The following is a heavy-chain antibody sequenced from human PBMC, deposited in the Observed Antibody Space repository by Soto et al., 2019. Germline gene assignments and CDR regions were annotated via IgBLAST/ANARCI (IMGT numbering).Heavy chain of an antibody. D-gene: IGHD3-9*01. J-gene: IGHJ4*02. CDR3: ARPFFHGGKDWYFDL. CDR2: IWYDGSKQ. CDR1: GFSFSSYG. V-gene: IGHV3-33*01. Sequence: HLVESGGGVVHPGRSLRLSCAASGFSFSSYGMHWVRQAQDKGLEWMAIIWYDGSKQYYADSVKGRFIISRDNSKNTLFLQMNNLRAEDTAVYYCARPFFHGGKDWYFDLWGQGTLVTVSS.